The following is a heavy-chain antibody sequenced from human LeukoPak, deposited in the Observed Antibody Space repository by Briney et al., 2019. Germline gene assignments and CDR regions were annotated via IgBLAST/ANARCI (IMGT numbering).Heavy chain of an antibody. CDR1: GLTFSSYA. D-gene: IGHD6-6*01. Sequence: GGSLRLSCAASGLTFSSYAMRWVRQAPGKGLEWVSTISGSGASTYYADSVKGRFTISRDNSKNTLYLQMNSLSAEDTAVYYCARPYSSSSHYYGMDVWGQGTTVTVSS. CDR2: ISGSGAST. J-gene: IGHJ6*02. V-gene: IGHV3-23*01. CDR3: ARPYSSSSHYYGMDV.